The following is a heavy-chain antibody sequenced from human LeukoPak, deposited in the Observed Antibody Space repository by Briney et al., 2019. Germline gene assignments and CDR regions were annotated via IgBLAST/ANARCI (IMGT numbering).Heavy chain of an antibody. J-gene: IGHJ3*02. CDR3: ARDSPQYYYDSSGYPTPPLGAFDI. CDR1: GFTVSSNY. D-gene: IGHD3-22*01. CDR2: IYSGGST. V-gene: IGHV3-66*01. Sequence: GGSLRLSCAASGFTVSSNYMSWVRQAPGKGLEWVSVIYSGGSTYYADSVKGRFTISRDNSKNTLYLQMNSLRAEDTAVYYCARDSPQYYYDSSGYPTPPLGAFDIWGQGTMVTVSS.